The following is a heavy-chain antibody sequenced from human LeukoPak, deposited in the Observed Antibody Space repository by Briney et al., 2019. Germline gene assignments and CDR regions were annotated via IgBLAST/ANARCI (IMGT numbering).Heavy chain of an antibody. V-gene: IGHV3-7*01. CDR2: TKPDGSAE. CDR1: GVSISSGGYY. J-gene: IGHJ4*02. CDR3: ARDGGLHTDFDN. D-gene: IGHD2-15*01. Sequence: QSSETLSLTCTVSGVSISSGGYYWSWVRQAPGKGLEWVANTKPDGSAEYYADSVRGRFTASRDNANNLLYLQMNRLRAEDTAVYYCARDGGLHTDFDNWGQGTLLTVSS.